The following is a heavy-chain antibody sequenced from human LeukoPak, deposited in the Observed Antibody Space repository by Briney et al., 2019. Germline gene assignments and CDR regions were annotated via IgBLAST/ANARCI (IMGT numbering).Heavy chain of an antibody. CDR3: AKSYNWNAEYYFDY. Sequence: SETLSLTCTVSGGSFSTYYWSWIRQPPGKGLEWIGNIHHSGNTYYNPSLKSRVTISIDTSKNHFSLKLSSVTAADTALYYCAKSYNWNAEYYFDYWGQGTLVTVSS. J-gene: IGHJ4*02. D-gene: IGHD1-1*01. CDR1: GGSFSTYY. CDR2: IHHSGNT. V-gene: IGHV4-59*08.